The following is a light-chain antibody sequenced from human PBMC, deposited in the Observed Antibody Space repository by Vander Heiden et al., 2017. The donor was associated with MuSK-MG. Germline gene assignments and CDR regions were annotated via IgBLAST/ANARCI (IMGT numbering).Light chain of an antibody. CDR1: QNISIW. Sequence: DIQMTQSPSTLSASEGDRVTITCRASQNISIWLAWFQQTPGKAPKFLIYTASSLASGVPSRFSGSGSGTEFTLPISSLQPEDFATYSCQQENSSPVTFGQGTKVEIK. CDR2: TAS. CDR3: QQENSSPVT. V-gene: IGKV1-5*03. J-gene: IGKJ1*01.